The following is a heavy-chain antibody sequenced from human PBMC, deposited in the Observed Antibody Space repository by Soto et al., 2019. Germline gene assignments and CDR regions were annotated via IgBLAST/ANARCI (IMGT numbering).Heavy chain of an antibody. CDR1: GYTFTSHY. Sequence: QVQVLQSGAEVTQPGASVKVSCETSGYTFTSHYIHWVRQAPGQGLEWIGIINPNGGSTTYAHKFKEKVTMTSYTSTSTVCLDLSRLQAHDTAIYYCVRDQSYSGSSTSFDYWGRGTLVSVSS. CDR3: VRDQSYSGSSTSFDY. D-gene: IGHD5-12*01. CDR2: INPNGGST. J-gene: IGHJ4*02. V-gene: IGHV1-46*01.